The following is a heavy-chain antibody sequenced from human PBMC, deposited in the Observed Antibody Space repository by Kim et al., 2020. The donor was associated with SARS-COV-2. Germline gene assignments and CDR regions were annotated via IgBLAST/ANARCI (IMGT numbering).Heavy chain of an antibody. CDR3: ARVLSGYPIYYFDY. V-gene: IGHV4-4*02. D-gene: IGHD3-22*01. Sequence: NPAHSGRVTISVDKSKNQFSLKLSSVTAADTAVYYCARVLSGYPIYYFDYWGQGTLVTVSS. J-gene: IGHJ4*02.